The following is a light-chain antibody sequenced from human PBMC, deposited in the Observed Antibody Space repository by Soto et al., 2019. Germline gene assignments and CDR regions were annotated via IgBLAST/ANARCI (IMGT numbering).Light chain of an antibody. J-gene: IGKJ5*01. Sequence: EIGMNQSPDTLSAAAGNRPNISCRASQSLSSDYLTWYQQKPGQDPRLLMYDTSSRATGIPDRFSGSGSGTDFTLTISRLEPEDFAVYYCQHFVSWLTFGQGTLLEIK. CDR3: QHFVSWLT. CDR1: QSLSSDY. CDR2: DTS. V-gene: IGKV3-20*01.